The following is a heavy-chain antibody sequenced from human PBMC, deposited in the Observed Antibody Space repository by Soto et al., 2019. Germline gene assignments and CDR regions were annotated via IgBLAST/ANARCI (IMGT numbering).Heavy chain of an antibody. Sequence: PGESLKISCAASGFTFSAYDMHWVRQTTGKGLEWVSAIGAADDPYYLGSVKGRFTISRENAKNSLYLQMNSLRAEDTAVYYCARACSGRLPRRADYYFAMDVWGQGTTVTVSS. CDR3: ARACSGRLPRRADYYFAMDV. CDR1: GFTFSAYD. J-gene: IGHJ6*02. D-gene: IGHD2-15*01. CDR2: IGAADDP. V-gene: IGHV3-13*05.